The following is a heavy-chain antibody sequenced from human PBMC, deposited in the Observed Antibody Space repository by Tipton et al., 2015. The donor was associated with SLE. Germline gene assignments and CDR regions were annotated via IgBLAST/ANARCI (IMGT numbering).Heavy chain of an antibody. D-gene: IGHD3-16*01. CDR2: IRADGSNK. J-gene: IGHJ4*02. V-gene: IGHV3-30*02. Sequence: SLRLSCAASGFTYSGYAMYWVRQAPGKGLEWAAFIRADGSNKDYADSVKGRFTISRDNSKNTLYLQMNRLRVEDTAVYYCAGGTGAYFDHWGQGTLVTVSS. CDR3: AGGTGAYFDH. CDR1: GFTYSGYA.